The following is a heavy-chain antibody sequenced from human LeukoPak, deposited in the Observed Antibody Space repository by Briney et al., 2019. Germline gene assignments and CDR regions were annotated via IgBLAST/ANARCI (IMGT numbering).Heavy chain of an antibody. CDR2: ISAYNGNT. CDR1: GYTFTSYG. Sequence: ASVKVSCKASGYTFTSYGISWVRQAPGQGLEWMGWISAYNGNTNYAQKLQGRVTMTTDTSTSTAYMELRSLRSDDTAVYYCATIDYYGSGSLNYNWFDPWGQGTLVTVSS. V-gene: IGHV1-18*01. J-gene: IGHJ5*02. CDR3: ATIDYYGSGSLNYNWFDP. D-gene: IGHD3-10*01.